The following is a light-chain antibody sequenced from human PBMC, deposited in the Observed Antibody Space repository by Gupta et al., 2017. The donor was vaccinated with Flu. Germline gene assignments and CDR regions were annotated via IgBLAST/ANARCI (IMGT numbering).Light chain of an antibody. CDR3: QVWDTSSDHVV. Sequence: GGNNIGRKSVHWYQQKPGQAPVLVVHDDGDRPSGIPERFSGSNSGNTATLTISRVEAVDEADYYCQVWDTSSDHVVFGGGTKLTVL. CDR1: NIGRKS. V-gene: IGLV3-21*02. J-gene: IGLJ2*01. CDR2: DDG.